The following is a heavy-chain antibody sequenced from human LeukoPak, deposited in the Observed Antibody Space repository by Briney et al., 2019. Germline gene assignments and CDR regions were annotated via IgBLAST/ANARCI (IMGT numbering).Heavy chain of an antibody. CDR3: AKVKDGDYLRPFAY. D-gene: IGHD4-17*01. Sequence: GGSLRLSCAASGFTFSSYAMSWVRQAPGKGLEWVSGISGSGSGTYFADSVKGRFTISRDNSKYTLYLQMNSLRAEDTAVYYCAKVKDGDYLRPFAYWGQGTLVTVSS. CDR1: GFTFSSYA. J-gene: IGHJ4*02. V-gene: IGHV3-23*01. CDR2: ISGSGSGT.